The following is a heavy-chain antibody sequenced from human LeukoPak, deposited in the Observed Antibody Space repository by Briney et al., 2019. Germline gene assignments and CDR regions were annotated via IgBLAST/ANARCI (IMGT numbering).Heavy chain of an antibody. CDR1: GFPFSSYA. J-gene: IGHJ6*02. Sequence: GGSLLLSCSSSGFPFSSYAMHWVRQAPGKGLEYVSAISDSGGSTYYAGSVKGRFTISRDNSKNTLYLQMSSLRAEDTAVYFCVRGYSFGPYGMDGWGQGTTVTV. CDR2: ISDSGGST. D-gene: IGHD2-15*01. V-gene: IGHV3-64D*09. CDR3: VRGYSFGPYGMDG.